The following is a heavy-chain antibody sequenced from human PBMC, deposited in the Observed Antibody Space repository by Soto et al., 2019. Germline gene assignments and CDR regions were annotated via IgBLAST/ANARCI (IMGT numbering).Heavy chain of an antibody. CDR2: MNPNSGNR. V-gene: IGHV1-8*01. D-gene: IGHD2-21*02. CDR3: AGESDWRGLDY. CDR1: GYTFTSYD. Sequence: QVQLVQSGAEVKKPGASVKVSCRASGYTFTSYDINWVRQATGQGLEWMGWMNPNSGNRGYVQKFQGRVTMTRNTSISTAYMELSGLTSEDTAVYYCAGESDWRGLDYWGQGTLVTVSS. J-gene: IGHJ4*02.